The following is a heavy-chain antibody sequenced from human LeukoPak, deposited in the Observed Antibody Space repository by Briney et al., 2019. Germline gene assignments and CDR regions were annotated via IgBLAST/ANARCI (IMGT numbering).Heavy chain of an antibody. CDR3: ADVWGSYRYTRAFDY. Sequence: QTGGSLRLSCAASGFTFSSYSMNWVRQAPGKGLEWVSYISTSTTTYYADSVKGRFTISRDNAKNSLYLQMNSLRAEDTAVYYCADVWGSYRYTRAFDYWGQGTLVTVSS. CDR2: ISTSTTT. CDR1: GFTFSSYS. V-gene: IGHV3-48*01. J-gene: IGHJ4*02. D-gene: IGHD3-16*02.